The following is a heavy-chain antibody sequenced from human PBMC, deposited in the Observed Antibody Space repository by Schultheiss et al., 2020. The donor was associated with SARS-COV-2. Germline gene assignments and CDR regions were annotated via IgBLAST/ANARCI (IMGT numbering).Heavy chain of an antibody. Sequence: SETLSLTCTVSGGSISSHYWSWIRQPPGKGLEWIGYISDTGSTNYNPSLKSRVTMSVDASANQFSLKLTSVTAADTALYFCARDNGFYAVDVWGQGTTVTVSS. V-gene: IGHV4-59*11. CDR3: ARDNGFYAVDV. J-gene: IGHJ6*02. D-gene: IGHD2-8*01. CDR2: ISDTGST. CDR1: GGSISSHY.